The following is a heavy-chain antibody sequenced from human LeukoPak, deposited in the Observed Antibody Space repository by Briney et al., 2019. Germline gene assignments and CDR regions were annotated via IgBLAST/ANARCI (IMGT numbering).Heavy chain of an antibody. V-gene: IGHV3-23*01. CDR3: AKGSGGSSYSWVDY. Sequence: GGSLRLSCTASGFTLSNYAMNWVRQAPGKGLGWVSVISASGGGTYYADSVKGRFTISRDNSKNMFYLQMNSLRVEDTAVYYCAKGSGGSSYSWVDYWGQGTPITVSS. CDR1: GFTLSNYA. D-gene: IGHD2-15*01. CDR2: ISASGGGT. J-gene: IGHJ4*02.